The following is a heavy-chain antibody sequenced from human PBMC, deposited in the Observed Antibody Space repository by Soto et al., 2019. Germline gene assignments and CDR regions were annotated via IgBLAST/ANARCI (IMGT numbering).Heavy chain of an antibody. D-gene: IGHD6-13*01. CDR2: IYPGDSDT. Sequence: PGESLKISCKGSGYSFTSYWIAWVRQVPGKGLESMGIIYPGDSDTRYSPSFQGQVTISADKSISTAYLQWSSLKASDTAMYYCARTAAAGKYYYGMDVWGQGTTVTVSS. CDR1: GYSFTSYW. CDR3: ARTAAAGKYYYGMDV. J-gene: IGHJ6*02. V-gene: IGHV5-51*01.